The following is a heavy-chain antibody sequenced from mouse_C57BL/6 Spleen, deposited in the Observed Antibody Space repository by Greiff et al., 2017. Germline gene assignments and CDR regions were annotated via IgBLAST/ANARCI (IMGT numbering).Heavy chain of an antibody. CDR3: ATLYGYDEDWFAY. Sequence: QVQLQQPGAELVKPGASVKLSCKASGYTFTSYWMHWVKQRPGQGLEWIGMIHPNSGSTNYNEKFKSKATLTVDKSSSTAYMQLSSLTSEDSAVYCCATLYGYDEDWFAYWGQGTLVTVSA. J-gene: IGHJ3*01. CDR2: IHPNSGST. CDR1: GYTFTSYW. D-gene: IGHD2-2*01. V-gene: IGHV1-64*01.